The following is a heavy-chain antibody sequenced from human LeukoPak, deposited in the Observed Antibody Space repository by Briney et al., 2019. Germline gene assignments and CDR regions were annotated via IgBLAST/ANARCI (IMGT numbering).Heavy chain of an antibody. Sequence: GGSLRLSCAASGFIFTYYFMAWIRQAPGRGPELISYISESGTKTYYADSVKGRFTISRDNAKNSLYLQMNSLRAEDTAVYYCAKRLGGGRYFDHWGQGTLVTVSS. CDR3: AKRLGGGRYFDH. J-gene: IGHJ4*02. V-gene: IGHV3-11*01. CDR2: ISESGTKT. D-gene: IGHD3-16*01. CDR1: GFIFTYYF.